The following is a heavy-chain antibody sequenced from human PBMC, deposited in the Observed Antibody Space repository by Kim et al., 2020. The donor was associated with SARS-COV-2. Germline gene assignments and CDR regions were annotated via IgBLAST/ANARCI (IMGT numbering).Heavy chain of an antibody. CDR1: GYSFTTYW. Sequence: GESLKISCKASGYSFTTYWIGWVRQMPGKGLEWLGVIYPGDSDTRYSPSFQGQVTISPDNSISTAYLQWSSLRASDTAMYYCARHWWGYFDSSGYYPLWFGPWGQGTLVTVSS. CDR2: IYPGDSDT. CDR3: ARHWWGYFDSSGYYPLWFGP. J-gene: IGHJ5*02. V-gene: IGHV5-51*01. D-gene: IGHD3-22*01.